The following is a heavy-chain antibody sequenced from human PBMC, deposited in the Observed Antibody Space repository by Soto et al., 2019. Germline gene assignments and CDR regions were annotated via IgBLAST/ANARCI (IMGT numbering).Heavy chain of an antibody. CDR2: IAPFNGKT. Sequence: QVQLVQSAAEVRRPGASVKVSCRTSGYIFNHYGITWVRQAPGQGLEWEGWIAPFNGKTSSLQRLQDGISMTIDTSPSTAYLEVRSLTSDDTGGYFCAREGGSSTYSPLELDFWGQGTLVTVSS. CDR1: GYIFNHYG. V-gene: IGHV1-18*01. J-gene: IGHJ4*02. CDR3: AREGGSSTYSPLELDF. D-gene: IGHD6-6*01.